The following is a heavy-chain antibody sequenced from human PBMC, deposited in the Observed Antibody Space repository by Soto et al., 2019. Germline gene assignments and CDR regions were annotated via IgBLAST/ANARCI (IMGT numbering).Heavy chain of an antibody. Sequence: QVHLVQSGAEVKKPGASVKVSCKASGYTFTSYGITWVRQAPGQGLEWMGWISAHNGNTDYAQKLQGRVIVTRDTSTSTAYMELRRLRSDDTAVYYWARGRDGDYWGQGALVTVSS. J-gene: IGHJ4*02. CDR3: ARGRDGDY. V-gene: IGHV1-18*01. CDR2: ISAHNGNT. D-gene: IGHD6-6*01. CDR1: GYTFTSYG.